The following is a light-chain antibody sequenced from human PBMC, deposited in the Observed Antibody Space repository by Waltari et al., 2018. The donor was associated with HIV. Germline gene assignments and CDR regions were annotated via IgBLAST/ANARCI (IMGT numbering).Light chain of an antibody. J-gene: IGKJ2*01. CDR2: VVS. Sequence: DIQVTQPPYSLSAFFGHSITITCRASQSIDSYLNWYQQKPGKAPKLLIYVVSSLQSGVPSRFGGSGSGTDFTLTISSLQPEDVATYYCQQSYSTPYTFGQGTKLEIK. CDR3: QQSYSTPYT. CDR1: QSIDSY. V-gene: IGKV1-39*01.